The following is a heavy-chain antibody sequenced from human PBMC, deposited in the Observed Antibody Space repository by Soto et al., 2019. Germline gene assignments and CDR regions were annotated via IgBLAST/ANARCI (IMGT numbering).Heavy chain of an antibody. CDR2: ISAYNGNT. CDR1: GYTFTSYG. Sequence: ASVKVSCKASGYTFTSYGISWVRQAPGQGPEWMGWISAYNGNTNYAQKLQGRVTMTTDTSTSTAYMELRSLRSDDTAVYYCARLYYDLWSGYWYYFDFWGQGTLVTVSS. CDR3: ARLYYDLWSGYWYYFDF. V-gene: IGHV1-18*01. J-gene: IGHJ4*02. D-gene: IGHD3-3*01.